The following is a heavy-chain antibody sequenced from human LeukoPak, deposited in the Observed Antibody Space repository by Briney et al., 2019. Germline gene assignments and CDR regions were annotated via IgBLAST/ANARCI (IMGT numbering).Heavy chain of an antibody. D-gene: IGHD6-13*01. J-gene: IGHJ4*02. V-gene: IGHV3-21*01. Sequence: SGGSLRLSCAASGFTFSSYAMSWVRQAPGKGLEWVSSISPDSGYIYYADSVKGRFTISRDNAENSLFLQMNSLGAEDTAVYYCAPFSAVTHYYFDYWGQGTLVTVSS. CDR2: ISPDSGYI. CDR3: APFSAVTHYYFDY. CDR1: GFTFSSYA.